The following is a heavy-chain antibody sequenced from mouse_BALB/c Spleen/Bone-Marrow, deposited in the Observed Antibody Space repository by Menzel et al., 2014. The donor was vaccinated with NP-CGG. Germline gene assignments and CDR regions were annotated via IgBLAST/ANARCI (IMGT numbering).Heavy chain of an antibody. CDR3: ASSYGNGTKPGAWFAY. CDR2: IYFGDGDT. CDR1: GYAFSSSW. Sequence: QVQLQQSGPELVKPGASVKISCKGSGYAFSSSWMNWVKQRPGQGLEWIGRIYFGDGDTNNNGKFKDKATLTADKSSSTAYMQLSSLTSVDSAVYFCASSYGNGTKPGAWFAYWGQGTLVTVSA. V-gene: IGHV1-82*01. J-gene: IGHJ3*01. D-gene: IGHD2-10*02.